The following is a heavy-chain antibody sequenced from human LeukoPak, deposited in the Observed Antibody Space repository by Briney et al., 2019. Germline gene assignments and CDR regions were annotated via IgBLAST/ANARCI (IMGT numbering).Heavy chain of an antibody. Sequence: SETLSLTCAVYGGSFSGYYWSWIRQPPGKGLEWIGEINHSGSTYYNPSLKSRVTISVDTSKNQFSLKLSSVTAADTAVYYCARPTYYYDSGQIDYWGQGTLVTVSS. CDR3: ARPTYYYDSGQIDY. J-gene: IGHJ4*02. CDR1: GGSFSGYY. V-gene: IGHV4-34*01. CDR2: INHSGST. D-gene: IGHD3-22*01.